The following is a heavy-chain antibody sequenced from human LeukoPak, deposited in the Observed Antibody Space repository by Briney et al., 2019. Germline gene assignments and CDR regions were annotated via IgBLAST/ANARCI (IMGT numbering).Heavy chain of an antibody. CDR3: ARQRGVEQQLDAFDI. V-gene: IGHV1-46*01. J-gene: IGHJ3*02. CDR1: GYTFTSYY. D-gene: IGHD6-13*01. CDR2: INPSGGST. Sequence: ASVKVSXKASGYTFTSYYMHWVRQAPGQGLEWMGIINPSGGSTSYAQKFQGRVTMTRDTSTSTVYMELSSLRSEDTAVYYCARQRGVEQQLDAFDIWGQGTMVTVSS.